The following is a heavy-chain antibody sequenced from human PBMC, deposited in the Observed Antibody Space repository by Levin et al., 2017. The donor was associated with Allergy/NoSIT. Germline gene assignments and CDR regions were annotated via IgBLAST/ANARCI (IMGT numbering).Heavy chain of an antibody. CDR3: ARVAGYSYGYYFDY. CDR1: GGSISSGGYS. J-gene: IGHJ4*02. D-gene: IGHD5-18*01. V-gene: IGHV4-30-2*01. CDR2: IYLSGST. Sequence: SCAVSGGSISSGGYSWSWIRQPPGKGLEWIGNIYLSGSTYYNPSLKSRVTISVDRSKNRFSLNRSSVTAADTAVYYCARVAGYSYGYYFDYWGQGTLVTVSS.